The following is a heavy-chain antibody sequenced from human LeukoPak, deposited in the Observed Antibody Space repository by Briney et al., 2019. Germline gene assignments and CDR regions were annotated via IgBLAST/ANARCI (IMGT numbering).Heavy chain of an antibody. Sequence: GGSLRLSCAASGFTFGSYSMNWVRQAPGKGLEWVSYISSSSSTIYYADSVKGRFTISSDNAKNSQYQQKNSRRAEDTAVYYCARDREDDILTGLYYMDVWGKGTTVTVSS. CDR2: ISSSSSTI. J-gene: IGHJ6*03. CDR1: GFTFGSYS. V-gene: IGHV3-48*01. D-gene: IGHD3-9*01. CDR3: ARDREDDILTGLYYMDV.